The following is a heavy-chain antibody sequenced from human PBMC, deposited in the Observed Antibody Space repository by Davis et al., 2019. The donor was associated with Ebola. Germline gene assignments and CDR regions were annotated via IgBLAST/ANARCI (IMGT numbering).Heavy chain of an antibody. CDR1: GYTFTSYY. J-gene: IGHJ4*02. CDR2: INPSGGST. CDR3: ARGFITMVRGDLYYFDY. Sequence: ASVKVSCKASGYTFTSYYMHWVRQAPGQGLEWMGIINPSGGSTSYAQKFQGRVTMTRDTFTSTVYMELSSLRSEDTAVYYCARGFITMVRGDLYYFDYWGQGTLVTVSS. V-gene: IGHV1-46*01. D-gene: IGHD3-10*01.